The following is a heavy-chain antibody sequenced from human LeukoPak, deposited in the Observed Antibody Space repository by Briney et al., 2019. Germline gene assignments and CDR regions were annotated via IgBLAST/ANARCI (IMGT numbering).Heavy chain of an antibody. CDR1: GFTFSSYS. V-gene: IGHV3-23*01. CDR2: ISRSGEST. J-gene: IGHJ4*02. Sequence: GGSLRLSCAASGFTFSSYSMNWVRQAPGKGLEWVSSISRSGESTFYADSVRGRFTISRDNSKNALYLQMNSLRAEDTAVYYCAKTASYDFRGEDYWGQGTLVTVSS. D-gene: IGHD3-3*01. CDR3: AKTASYDFRGEDY.